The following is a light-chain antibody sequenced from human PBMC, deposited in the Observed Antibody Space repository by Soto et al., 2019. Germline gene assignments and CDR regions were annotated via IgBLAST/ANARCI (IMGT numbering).Light chain of an antibody. V-gene: IGKV2-30*01. CDR3: RQGTHWPGT. CDR1: QSLAYRDGNTY. Sequence: DVVMTQSPLSLPVTLGQPASISCRSSQSLAYRDGNTYLNWYQQRPGQSPRRLIYQVSNRDSGVPDRFSGSGSGADFTLQISRVEAEDVGVYYCRQGTHWPGTFGQGTKVEIK. J-gene: IGKJ1*01. CDR2: QVS.